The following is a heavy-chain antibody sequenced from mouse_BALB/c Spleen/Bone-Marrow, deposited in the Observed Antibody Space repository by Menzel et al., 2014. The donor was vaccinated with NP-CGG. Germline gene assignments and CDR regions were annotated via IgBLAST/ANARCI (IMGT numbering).Heavy chain of an antibody. V-gene: IGHV7-1*02. Sequence: DVMLVESGGGSVQPGDSLRLSCATSGFTFSDFYMEWVRQPPGKRLEWIAASRNKAKHYTTEYSASVKGRFIVSRDTSQSILYLQMNALRAEDTAIYYCARDVGYGNYFVYWSQGTLVTVSA. CDR2: SRNKAKHYTT. J-gene: IGHJ3*01. CDR3: ARDVGYGNYFVY. D-gene: IGHD2-10*02. CDR1: GFTFSDFY.